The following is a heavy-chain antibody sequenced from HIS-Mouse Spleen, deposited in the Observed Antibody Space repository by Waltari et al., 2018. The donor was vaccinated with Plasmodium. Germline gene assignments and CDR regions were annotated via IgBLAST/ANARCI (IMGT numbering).Heavy chain of an antibody. CDR3: ARVTSSGVYWYFDL. CDR1: GGSFSGYY. V-gene: IGHV4-34*01. J-gene: IGHJ2*01. D-gene: IGHD3-3*01. CDR2: INHSGSN. Sequence: QVQLQQWGAGLLKLSETLSLTCAVYGGSFSGYYWSWIRQPPGKGLEWIGEINHSGSNNYNPSLKSRVTISVDTAKNQFSLKRSSVTAADTAVYYCARVTSSGVYWYFDLWGRGTLVTVSS.